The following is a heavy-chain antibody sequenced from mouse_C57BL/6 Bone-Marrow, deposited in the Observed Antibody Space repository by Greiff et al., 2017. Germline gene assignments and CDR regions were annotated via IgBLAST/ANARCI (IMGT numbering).Heavy chain of an antibody. CDR3: ARSITTVPLYYAMDY. D-gene: IGHD1-1*01. V-gene: IGHV1-78*01. CDR2: IYPRDGST. CDR1: GYSITDHT. J-gene: IGHJ4*01. Sequence: QVQLKESDAELVKPGASVKITCKVSGYSITDHTSNWMKQRPEKGLEWIGYIYPRDGSTKYNEKIKGKATLTADKSSSTAYMQLNILTSDDSAVYFCARSITTVPLYYAMDYWGQGTSVTVSS.